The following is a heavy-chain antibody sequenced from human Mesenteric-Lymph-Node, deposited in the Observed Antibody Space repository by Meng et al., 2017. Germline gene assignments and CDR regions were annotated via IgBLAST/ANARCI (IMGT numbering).Heavy chain of an antibody. V-gene: IGHV1-46*01. CDR3: ARVNIVVVPAANEVDYYYGMDV. D-gene: IGHD2-2*01. Sequence: ASVKVSCKASGYTFTSYYMHWVRQAPGQGLEWMGIINPSGGSTSYAQKFQGRVTMTRDTSTSTVYMELSSLRSEDTAVYYCARVNIVVVPAANEVDYYYGMDVWGQGTTVTVSS. J-gene: IGHJ6*02. CDR2: INPSGGST. CDR1: GYTFTSYY.